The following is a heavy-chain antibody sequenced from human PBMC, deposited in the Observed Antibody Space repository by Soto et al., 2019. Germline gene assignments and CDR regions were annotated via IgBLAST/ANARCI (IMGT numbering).Heavy chain of an antibody. CDR2: ISAYNGNT. CDR3: ARDQRESSSWYGTPYDY. V-gene: IGHV1-18*01. J-gene: IGHJ4*02. D-gene: IGHD6-13*01. Sequence: ASVKVSCRASGGSFSSYAISWVRHAPGQGLEWMGWISAYNGNTNYAQKLQGRVTMTTDTSTSTAYMELRSLRSDETAVYYCARDQRESSSWYGTPYDYWGQGTLVTVSS. CDR1: GGSFSSYA.